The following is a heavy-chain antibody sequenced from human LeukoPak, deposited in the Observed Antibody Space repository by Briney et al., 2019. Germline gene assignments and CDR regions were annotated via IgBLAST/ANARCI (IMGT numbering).Heavy chain of an antibody. CDR3: AKDRGLMVRGAYYFDY. CDR2: ISSSSSYI. Sequence: GGSLRLSCAASGFTFSSYSMNWVRQAPGKGLEWVSSISSSSSYIYYADSVKGRFTISRDNSKNTLYLQMNSLRAEDTAVYYCAKDRGLMVRGAYYFDYWGQGTLVTVSS. CDR1: GFTFSSYS. D-gene: IGHD3-10*01. J-gene: IGHJ4*02. V-gene: IGHV3-21*01.